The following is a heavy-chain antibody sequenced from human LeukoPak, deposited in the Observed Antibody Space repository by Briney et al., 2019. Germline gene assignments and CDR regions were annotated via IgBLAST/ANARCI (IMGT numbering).Heavy chain of an antibody. J-gene: IGHJ4*02. V-gene: IGHV1-8*03. D-gene: IGHD2-15*01. Sequence: ASVKVSCKTSGYSFTTYHINWVRQASGQGLEWLGWMNPYTGDRGYAQRFQGRLSITSDTSISTAYMELGSLKSDDTAVYFCARTISFTASCYDCWGQGTLVTVSS. CDR3: ARTISFTASCYDC. CDR2: MNPYTGDR. CDR1: GYSFTTYH.